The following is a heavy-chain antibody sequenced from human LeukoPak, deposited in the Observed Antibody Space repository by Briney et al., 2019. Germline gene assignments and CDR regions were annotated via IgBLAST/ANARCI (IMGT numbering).Heavy chain of an antibody. V-gene: IGHV1-46*01. CDR3: AESDYGGNSGGGAFDI. J-gene: IGHJ3*02. D-gene: IGHD4-23*01. Sequence: ASVKVSCKASGYTFTSYYMHWVRQAPGQGLEWMGIINPSGGSTSYAQKFQGRATMTRDMSTSTVYMELSSLRSEDTAVYYCAESDYGGNSGGGAFDIWGQGTMVTVSS. CDR2: INPSGGST. CDR1: GYTFTSYY.